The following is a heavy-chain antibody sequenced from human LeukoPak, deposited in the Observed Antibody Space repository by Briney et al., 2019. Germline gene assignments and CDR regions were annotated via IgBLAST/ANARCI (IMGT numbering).Heavy chain of an antibody. CDR3: ATSMVRGVRYYYGMDV. Sequence: GSLGLSCAASGFTFSSYAMSWVRQAPGKGLEWVSAISGSGGSTYYADSVKGRFTISRDNSKNTLYLQMNSLRAEDTAVYYCATSMVRGVRYYYGMDVWGQGTTVTVSS. CDR2: ISGSGGST. D-gene: IGHD3-10*01. J-gene: IGHJ6*02. CDR1: GFTFSSYA. V-gene: IGHV3-23*01.